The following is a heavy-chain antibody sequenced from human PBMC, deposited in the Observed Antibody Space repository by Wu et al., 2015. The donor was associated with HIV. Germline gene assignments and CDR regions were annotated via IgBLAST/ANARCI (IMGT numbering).Heavy chain of an antibody. V-gene: IGHV1-2*02. J-gene: IGHJ4*02. CDR1: GYSFTSYY. CDR2: LTPNTGAT. CDR3: ACGIQSGGANF. Sequence: QVPTGAVWAEVKKPGASVMVSCTSYGYSFTSYYLHWVRQAPGQGLEWMGRLTPNTGATDFAQKFQGRVTVTRDTSLNTAYMEVRGLRPDDTAVYYCACGIQSGGANFWGQGTLVTVSS. D-gene: IGHD3-16*01.